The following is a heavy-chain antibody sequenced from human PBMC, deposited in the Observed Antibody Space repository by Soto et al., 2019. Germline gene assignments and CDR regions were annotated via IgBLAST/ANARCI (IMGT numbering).Heavy chain of an antibody. Sequence: PSETLSLTCTVSGGSISSYYWSWIRQPPGKGLEWIGYIYYSGSTNYNPSLKSRVTISVDTSKNQFSLKLSSVTAADTAVYYCARENRNRYYHYCMDFWGQGPTITVS. CDR2: IYYSGST. V-gene: IGHV4-59*01. J-gene: IGHJ6*02. CDR3: ARENRNRYYHYCMDF. CDR1: GGSISSYY.